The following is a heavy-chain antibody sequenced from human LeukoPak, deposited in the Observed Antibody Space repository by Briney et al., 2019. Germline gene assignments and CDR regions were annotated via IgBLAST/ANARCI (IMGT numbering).Heavy chain of an antibody. D-gene: IGHD3-10*02. CDR3: AELGITMIGGV. CDR1: GFTFSSYG. J-gene: IGHJ6*04. CDR2: ISSSSSYI. V-gene: IGHV3-21*01. Sequence: GGSLRLSCAASGFTFSSYGMSWVRQAPGKGLEWVSSISSSSSYIYYADSVKGRFTVSRDSAKNSLYLQMNSLRAEDTAVYYCAELGITMIGGVWGKGTTVTISS.